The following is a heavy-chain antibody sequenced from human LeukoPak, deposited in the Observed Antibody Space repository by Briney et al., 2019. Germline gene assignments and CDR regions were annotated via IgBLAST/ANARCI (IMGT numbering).Heavy chain of an antibody. CDR2: ISSSSSYI. Sequence: GGSLRLSCAASGFTFSSYSMNWVRQAPGKGLEWVSSISSSSSYIYYADSVKGRFTISRDNAQNSLYLQMNSLRVEDMAVYYCARGSPNTGFDYWGQGTLVTVSS. CDR3: ARGSPNTGFDY. V-gene: IGHV3-21*01. D-gene: IGHD4-17*01. J-gene: IGHJ4*02. CDR1: GFTFSSYS.